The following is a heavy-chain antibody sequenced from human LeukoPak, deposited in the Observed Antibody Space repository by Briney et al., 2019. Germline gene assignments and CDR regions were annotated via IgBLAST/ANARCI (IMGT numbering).Heavy chain of an antibody. CDR1: GFTFSSYG. J-gene: IGHJ6*03. CDR2: IRYDGSNK. Sequence: GGSLRLSCAASGFTFSSYGMHWVRQAPGKGLEWVAFIRYDGSNKYYADSVKGRFTISRDNSKNTLYLQMNSLRAEDTAVYYCARGGLEYSSPNYYYYYMDVWGKGTTVTVSS. D-gene: IGHD6-6*01. V-gene: IGHV3-30*02. CDR3: ARGGLEYSSPNYYYYYMDV.